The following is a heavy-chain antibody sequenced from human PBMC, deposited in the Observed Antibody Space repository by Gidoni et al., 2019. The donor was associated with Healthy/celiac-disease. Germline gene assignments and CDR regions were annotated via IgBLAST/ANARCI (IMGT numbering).Heavy chain of an antibody. J-gene: IGHJ3*02. CDR1: GFTVSSND. Sequence: ELQLVESGGGLIQPGGSLRLSCAASGFTVSSNDMSWVRQAPGKGLEWVSVIYSGGSTYYADSVKGQFTISRENAKNTLELQMNSRGAEDTAVYYCARGELELDALDIWGQGTMVTVSA. V-gene: IGHV3-53*01. CDR3: ARGELELDALDI. CDR2: IYSGGST. D-gene: IGHD1-7*01.